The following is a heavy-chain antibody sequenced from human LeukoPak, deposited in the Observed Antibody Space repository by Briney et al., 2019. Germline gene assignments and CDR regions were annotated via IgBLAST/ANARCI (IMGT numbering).Heavy chain of an antibody. CDR2: IYYSGYT. J-gene: IGHJ4*02. V-gene: IGHV4-59*01. Sequence: ETLSLTCTVAGGSISTNYWSWIRQPPGKGLEWIGCIYYSGYTNYNPSLKSRVTISVDTSKTQFSLKLSSVPAADTAVYYCARAPYCSSTSCFYFDYCGQGTLVTVSS. D-gene: IGHD2-2*01. CDR3: ARAPYCSSTSCFYFDY. CDR1: GGSISTNY.